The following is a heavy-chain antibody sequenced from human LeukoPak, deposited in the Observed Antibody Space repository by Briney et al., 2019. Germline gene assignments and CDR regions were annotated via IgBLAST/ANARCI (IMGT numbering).Heavy chain of an antibody. V-gene: IGHV3-13*04. Sequence: PGGSLRLSCAASGFTFSSYDMHWVRQVTGKGLEWVSGIGIGGDTHYPGSVKGRFTISRENAKNSLYLQMNSLRAGDTAVYYRARGFGSGSTALCDYWGQGILVTVSS. D-gene: IGHD3-10*01. J-gene: IGHJ4*02. CDR2: IGIGGDT. CDR1: GFTFSSYD. CDR3: ARGFGSGSTALCDY.